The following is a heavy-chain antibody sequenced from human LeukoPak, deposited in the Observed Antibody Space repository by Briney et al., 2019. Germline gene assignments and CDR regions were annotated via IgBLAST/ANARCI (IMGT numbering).Heavy chain of an antibody. D-gene: IGHD3-16*02. CDR1: GGSISSSNW. V-gene: IGHV4-4*02. J-gene: IGHJ4*02. CDR2: IYHSGST. Sequence: SETLSLTCAVSGGSISSSNWWSWVRQPPGKRLEWIGEIYHSGSTNYNPSLKSRVTISVDKSKNQFSLKLSSVTAADTTVYYCARVVSDYVWGSYRYFDYWGQGTLVTVSS. CDR3: ARVVSDYVWGSYRYFDY.